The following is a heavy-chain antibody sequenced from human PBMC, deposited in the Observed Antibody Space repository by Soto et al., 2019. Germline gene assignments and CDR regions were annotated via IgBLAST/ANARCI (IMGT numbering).Heavy chain of an antibody. V-gene: IGHV3-23*01. CDR1: GFTFSSYA. J-gene: IGHJ6*03. CDR3: AKSVVGRADYYYYMDV. Sequence: GGSLRLSCAASGFTFSSYAMSWVRQAPGKGLEWVSAISGSGGSTYYADSVKGRFTISRDNSKNTLYLQMNSLRAEDTAVYYCAKSVVGRADYYYYMDVWGKGTTVTVSS. CDR2: ISGSGGST. D-gene: IGHD1-26*01.